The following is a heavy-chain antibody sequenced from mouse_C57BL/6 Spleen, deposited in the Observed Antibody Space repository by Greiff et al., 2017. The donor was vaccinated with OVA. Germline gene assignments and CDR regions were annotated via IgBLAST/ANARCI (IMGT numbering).Heavy chain of an antibody. CDR1: GFTFSDYG. Sequence: EVQLVESGGGLVKPGGSLKLSCAASGFTFSDYGMHWVRQAPEKGLEWVAYISSGSSTIYYADTVKGRFTISRDNAKNTLFLQMTSLRSEDTAMYYCASHDYDDAMDYWGQGTSVTVSS. D-gene: IGHD2-4*01. CDR3: ASHDYDDAMDY. V-gene: IGHV5-17*01. J-gene: IGHJ4*01. CDR2: ISSGSSTI.